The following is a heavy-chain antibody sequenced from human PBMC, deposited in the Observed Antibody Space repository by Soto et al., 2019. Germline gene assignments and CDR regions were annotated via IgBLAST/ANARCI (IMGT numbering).Heavy chain of an antibody. D-gene: IGHD2-15*01. CDR1: GGSISSSSYY. J-gene: IGHJ4*02. V-gene: IGHV4-39*01. CDR2: IYYSGST. CDR3: ARRTGICSGGSCYFDY. Sequence: SETLSLTCTVSGGSISSSSYYWGWIRQPPGKGLEWIGSIYYSGSTYYNPSLKSRITISVDTPKNQFSLKRSSVTAADTAVYYCARRTGICSGGSCYFDYWGQGTLVTVSS.